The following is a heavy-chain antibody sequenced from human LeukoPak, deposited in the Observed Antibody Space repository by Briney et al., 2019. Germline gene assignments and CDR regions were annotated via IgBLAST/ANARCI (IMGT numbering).Heavy chain of an antibody. CDR1: GGSISSYY. Sequence: SETLSLTCTVSGGSISSYYWSWIRQPAGKGLEWIGRIYTSGSTNYNPSLKSRVTMSVDTSKNQFSLKLSSVTAADTAVYYCARVGYGSGSYGRPYYYYYYMDVWGKGTTVTISS. CDR2: IYTSGST. J-gene: IGHJ6*03. D-gene: IGHD3-10*01. V-gene: IGHV4-4*07. CDR3: ARVGYGSGSYGRPYYYYYYMDV.